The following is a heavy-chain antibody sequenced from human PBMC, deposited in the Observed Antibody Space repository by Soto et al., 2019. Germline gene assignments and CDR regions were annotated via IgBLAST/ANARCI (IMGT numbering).Heavy chain of an antibody. Sequence: SETLSLTCTVSGGSISSYYWSWIRQPPGKGLEWIGYIYYSGSTNYNPSLKSRVTISVDTSKNQFSLKLSSLTAADTAEYYCARDPLGYCSSTSCYGGAFDIWGQGTMVTVSS. J-gene: IGHJ3*02. V-gene: IGHV4-59*01. CDR1: GGSISSYY. D-gene: IGHD2-2*01. CDR2: IYYSGST. CDR3: ARDPLGYCSSTSCYGGAFDI.